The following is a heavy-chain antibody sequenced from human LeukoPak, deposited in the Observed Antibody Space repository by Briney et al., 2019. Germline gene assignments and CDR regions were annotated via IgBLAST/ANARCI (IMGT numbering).Heavy chain of an antibody. Sequence: SVKVSCKASGGTFSSYAISWVRQAPGQGLEWMGGIIPIFGTANYAQKFQGRVTITADESTSTAYMELSSLRSEDTAVYYCARDNTYYDLLTGYWSGYYFDYWGQGTLVPVSS. CDR2: IIPIFGTA. V-gene: IGHV1-69*01. J-gene: IGHJ4*02. CDR1: GGTFSSYA. D-gene: IGHD3-9*01. CDR3: ARDNTYYDLLTGYWSGYYFDY.